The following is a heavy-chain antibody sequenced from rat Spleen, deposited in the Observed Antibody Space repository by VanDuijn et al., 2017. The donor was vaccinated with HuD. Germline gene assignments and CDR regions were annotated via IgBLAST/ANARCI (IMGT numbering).Heavy chain of an antibody. Sequence: QVQLKESGPGLVQPSQTLSLTCTVSGFSLTGNNIHWIRQPPGKGLEWVGRMRFDGDTYYNSALKSRLSISRDTSKSQVFLKMNSVQTEDTAMYFCAIPAISYWGQGVMVTVSS. J-gene: IGHJ2*01. V-gene: IGHV2S30*01. CDR2: MRFDGDT. D-gene: IGHD1-2*01. CDR1: GFSLTGNN. CDR3: AIPAISY.